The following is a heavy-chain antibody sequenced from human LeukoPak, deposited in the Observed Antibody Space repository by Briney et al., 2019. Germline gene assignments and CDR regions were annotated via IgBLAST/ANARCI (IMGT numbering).Heavy chain of an antibody. V-gene: IGHV1-8*03. CDR1: GYTFTTYG. CDR3: AREKKGLGFDY. CDR2: MNPNSGNT. J-gene: IGHJ4*02. Sequence: ASVKVSCKASGYTFTTYGISWMRQAPGQGLEWMGWMNPNSGNTGYAQKFQGRVTITRNTSISTAYMELSSLRSEDTAVYYCAREKKGLGFDYWGQGTLVTVSS. D-gene: IGHD7-27*01.